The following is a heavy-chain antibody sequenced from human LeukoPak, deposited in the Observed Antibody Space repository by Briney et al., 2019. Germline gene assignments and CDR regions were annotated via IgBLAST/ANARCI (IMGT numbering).Heavy chain of an antibody. CDR2: ISSSSSYI. CDR3: AKPAGSGWYKVFDL. CDR1: GFTLSSHW. V-gene: IGHV3-21*04. Sequence: PGGSLRLSCAASGFTLSSHWMHWVRQAPGKGLVWVSSISSSSSYIYYADSVKGRFTISRDNSKNTLYLQMNSLRAEDTAVYYCAKPAGSGWYKVFDLWGRGTLVTVSS. J-gene: IGHJ2*01. D-gene: IGHD6-19*01.